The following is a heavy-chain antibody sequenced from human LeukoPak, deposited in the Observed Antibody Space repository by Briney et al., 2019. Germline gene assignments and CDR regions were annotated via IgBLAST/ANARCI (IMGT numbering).Heavy chain of an antibody. D-gene: IGHD3-3*01. V-gene: IGHV3-11*01. Sequence: GGSLILYCAASGFTSSDYYMSWIRQAPGKWLAWVSYISSSGSTIYYADSVKGRFTISRDNAKNSLYLQMNSLRAEDTAVYYCAVLRFLEWTFDYWGQGTLVTVSS. J-gene: IGHJ4*02. CDR1: GFTSSDYY. CDR2: ISSSGSTI. CDR3: AVLRFLEWTFDY.